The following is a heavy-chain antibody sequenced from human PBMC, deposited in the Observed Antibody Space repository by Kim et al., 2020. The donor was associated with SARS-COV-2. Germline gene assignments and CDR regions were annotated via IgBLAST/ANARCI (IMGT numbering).Heavy chain of an antibody. J-gene: IGHJ6*01. Sequence: WGSLRLSCAASGLTFSGYWRSWIRQAPGKGLEWVAETNQRGSEKYYVSSVRGRFTLLRKNDRNSVFLQMNGMGGDEAAVYYCTRGESERFWGRG. CDR1: GLTFSGYW. CDR3: TRGESERF. CDR2: TNQRGSEK. D-gene: IGHD1-26*01. V-gene: IGHV3-7*03.